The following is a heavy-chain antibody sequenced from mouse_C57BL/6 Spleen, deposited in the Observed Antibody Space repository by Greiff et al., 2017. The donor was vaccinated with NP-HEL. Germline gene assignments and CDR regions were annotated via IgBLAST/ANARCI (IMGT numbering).Heavy chain of an antibody. Sequence: VQLQQSGAELVRPGASVTLSCKASGYTFTDYEMHWVKQTPVHGLEWIGAIDPETGGTAYNQKFKGKAILTADKSSSTAYMELRSLTSEDSAVYYCTRSYYGSLYAMDYWGQGTSVTVSS. CDR2: IDPETGGT. CDR1: GYTFTDYE. CDR3: TRSYYGSLYAMDY. V-gene: IGHV1-15*01. J-gene: IGHJ4*01. D-gene: IGHD1-1*01.